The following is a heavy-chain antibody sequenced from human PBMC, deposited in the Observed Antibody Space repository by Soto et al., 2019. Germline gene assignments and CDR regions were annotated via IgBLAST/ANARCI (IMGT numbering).Heavy chain of an antibody. CDR3: VRDLSKGSYFDL. CDR1: GFTFNTYG. V-gene: IGHV3-33*01. Sequence: PGGSLRLSCAASGFTFNTYGMHWVRQAPGKGLEWVAIIWYDESNKYYADSVKGRFTISRDNSQNTLYLQMNGLRAEDTAVYYCVRDLSKGSYFDLWGPGTLVTVSS. J-gene: IGHJ4*02. CDR2: IWYDESNK. D-gene: IGHD3-10*01.